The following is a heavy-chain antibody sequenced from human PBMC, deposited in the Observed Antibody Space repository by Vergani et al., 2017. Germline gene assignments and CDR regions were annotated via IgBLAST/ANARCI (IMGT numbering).Heavy chain of an antibody. D-gene: IGHD2-8*01. CDR2: IRHDGIT. CDR1: GGSFNDYW. V-gene: IGHV4-34*01. J-gene: IGHJ4*02. CDR3: AREGYCTNVVCFTLFDV. Sequence: QAQLQQWGAGLLKPSETLSLTCAIYGGSFNDYWWTWIRQPPGKGLEWIGEIRHDGITHYSPSFKSRFTISIDTSTHQFSLNLRSVTAADTAVYYCAREGYCTNVVCFTLFDVWGQGALVTVSS.